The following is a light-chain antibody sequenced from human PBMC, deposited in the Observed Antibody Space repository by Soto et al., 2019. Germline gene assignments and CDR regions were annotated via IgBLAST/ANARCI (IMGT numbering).Light chain of an antibody. V-gene: IGKV1-39*01. CDR3: QQGYNTFWT. Sequence: DIQMTQSPSSLSAFVVDSVTVTCLASQPIGTSLHWYQQKAGKAPKVLISAATKLQSGVPSRFSGSGSGTDFTLTISNLQPEDSATYYCQQGYNTFWTFGRGTKVDIK. CDR2: AAT. CDR1: QPIGTS. J-gene: IGKJ1*01.